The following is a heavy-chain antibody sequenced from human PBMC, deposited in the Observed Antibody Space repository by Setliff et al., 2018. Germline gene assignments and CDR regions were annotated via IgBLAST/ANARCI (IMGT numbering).Heavy chain of an antibody. CDR2: ITSSGSTK. J-gene: IGHJ4*02. D-gene: IGHD6-6*01. CDR1: GFSFSDYY. CDR3: GREYSSSSY. V-gene: IGHV3-11*01. Sequence: LSLSCAASGFSFSDYYMSWIRQAPGKGLEWVSYITSSGSTKYYADSVKGRFTSSRDNAKNSLYLQMNSLRAEDTAVYHCGREYSSSSYWGQGILVTVSS.